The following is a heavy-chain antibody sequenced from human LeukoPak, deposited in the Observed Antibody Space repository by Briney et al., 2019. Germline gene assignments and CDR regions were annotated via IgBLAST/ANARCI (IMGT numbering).Heavy chain of an antibody. CDR2: IYSGGNT. D-gene: IGHD5-18*01. CDR3: AREEADGYLN. Sequence: GGSLRLSCAVSGFSVGRNYVTWARQAPGKGLEWVSTIYSGGNTYYADSVKGRFTVSRDNSKNIVYLLMISLRAEDTAVYYCAREEADGYLNWGQGTLVTVSS. CDR1: GFSVGRNY. V-gene: IGHV3-53*01. J-gene: IGHJ4*02.